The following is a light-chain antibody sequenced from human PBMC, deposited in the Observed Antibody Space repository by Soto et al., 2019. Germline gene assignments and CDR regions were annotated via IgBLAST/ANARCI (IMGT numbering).Light chain of an antibody. CDR3: AAWDDILNGYV. V-gene: IGLV1-36*01. J-gene: IGLJ1*01. CDR1: RSNIGNNA. CDR2: YDD. Sequence: QSVVTQSPSVSEAPRQRVTISCSGSRSNIGNNAVNWYQQFPGKAPKLLIYYDDLVASGVSDRFSGSTSGTSASLAISGLQSEDEADYYCAAWDDILNGYVFGTGTKVTVL.